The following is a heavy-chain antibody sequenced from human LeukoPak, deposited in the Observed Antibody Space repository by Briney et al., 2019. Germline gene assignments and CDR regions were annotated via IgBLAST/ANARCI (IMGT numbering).Heavy chain of an antibody. CDR3: SRTTVTTDNHYYYGMDV. D-gene: IGHD4-17*01. Sequence: PGGSLRLSSAASGFTFDDYAMHWVRQAPGKGLEWVSGISWNSGSIGYADSVKGRFTISRDNAKNSLYLQMNSLRAEDTALYYCSRTTVTTDNHYYYGMDVWGQGTTVTVSS. CDR2: ISWNSGSI. V-gene: IGHV3-9*01. J-gene: IGHJ6*02. CDR1: GFTFDDYA.